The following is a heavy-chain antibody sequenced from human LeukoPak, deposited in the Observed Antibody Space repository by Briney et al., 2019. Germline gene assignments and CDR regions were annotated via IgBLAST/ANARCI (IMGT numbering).Heavy chain of an antibody. Sequence: GRSLRLSCAASGFTFSSYGMHWVRQAPGKGLEWVALISYDGSNKYYADSVKGRFTISRDNSKNTLYLQMNSLRTEDTAVYYCAKVGDNWDFDYWGQGTLVSVSS. D-gene: IGHD3-16*01. J-gene: IGHJ4*02. CDR3: AKVGDNWDFDY. CDR2: ISYDGSNK. V-gene: IGHV3-30*18. CDR1: GFTFSSYG.